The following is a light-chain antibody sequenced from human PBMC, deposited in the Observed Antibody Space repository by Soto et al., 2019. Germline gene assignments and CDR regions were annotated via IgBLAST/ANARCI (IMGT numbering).Light chain of an antibody. CDR2: DAS. J-gene: IGLJ2*01. CDR1: PGAVTSGHY. V-gene: IGLV7-46*01. Sequence: QAVVTQEPSLTVSPGGTVTLTCGSRPGAVTSGHYPYWFQQKPGQAPRTLIYDASNKHSWTPARFSGSLLGGQAALTLSGAQPEDEGDYYCSLSYGGTRVFGGGTKLTVL. CDR3: SLSYGGTRV.